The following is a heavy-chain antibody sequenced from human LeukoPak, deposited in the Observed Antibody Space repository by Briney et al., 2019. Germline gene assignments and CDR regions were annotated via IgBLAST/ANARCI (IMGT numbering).Heavy chain of an antibody. V-gene: IGHV1-46*01. CDR2: INPSGGST. CDR1: GYTFTSYY. Sequence: ASVKVSCKASGYTFTSYYMHWVRQAPGQGLEWMGIINPSGGSTSYAQKFQGRVTMTRDMSTSTVYMELSSLRSEDTAVYYCARDWGYYDSSGYYYPYYFDYWGQGTLVTVSS. CDR3: ARDWGYYDSSGYYYPYYFDY. D-gene: IGHD3-22*01. J-gene: IGHJ4*02.